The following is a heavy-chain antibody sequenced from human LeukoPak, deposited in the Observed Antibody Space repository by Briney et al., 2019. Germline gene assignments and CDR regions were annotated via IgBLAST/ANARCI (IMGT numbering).Heavy chain of an antibody. D-gene: IGHD3-16*01. CDR2: IKQDGSEI. Sequence: PGGSLRLSCAASGFTFSTYWMSWVRQAPGKGLEWVANIKQDGSEIYYVDSVKGRFTISRDNAKKSLYLQMNSLRAEDTAVYYCARDLGQEIDYWGQGTLVTVSS. J-gene: IGHJ4*02. V-gene: IGHV3-7*01. CDR1: GFTFSTYW. CDR3: ARDLGQEIDY.